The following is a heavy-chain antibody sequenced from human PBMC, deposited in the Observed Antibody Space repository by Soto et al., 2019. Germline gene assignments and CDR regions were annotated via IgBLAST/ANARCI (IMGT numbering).Heavy chain of an antibody. Sequence: EVQLLESGGGLVQPGGSLRLSCAASGFTFSSYAMSWVRQAPGKGLEWVSAISGSGGSTYYADSVKGRFTISRDNSKNTLYLQMNSLRAEDTAVYYCAKTVGDPITMVRGVTEYYFDYWGQGTLVTVSS. CDR2: ISGSGGST. CDR1: GFTFSSYA. D-gene: IGHD3-10*01. V-gene: IGHV3-23*01. CDR3: AKTVGDPITMVRGVTEYYFDY. J-gene: IGHJ4*02.